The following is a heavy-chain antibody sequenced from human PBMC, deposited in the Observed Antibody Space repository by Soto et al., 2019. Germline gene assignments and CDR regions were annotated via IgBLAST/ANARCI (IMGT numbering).Heavy chain of an antibody. J-gene: IGHJ4*02. CDR1: GGSFSGYY. V-gene: IGHV4-34*01. CDR3: ARTYSSSWSPFDY. CDR2: INQSGGT. D-gene: IGHD6-13*01. Sequence: QVQLQQWGAGLLKPSETLSLTCAVYGGSFSGYYWSWIRQPPGKGLEWIGEINQSGGTNYNPSLKSRVTISVDTSKTQFSPKLSSVTAADTAVYYCARTYSSSWSPFDYWGQGTLVTVSS.